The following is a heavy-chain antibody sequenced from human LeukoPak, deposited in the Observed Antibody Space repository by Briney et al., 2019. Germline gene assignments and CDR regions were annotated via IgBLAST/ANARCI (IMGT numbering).Heavy chain of an antibody. CDR3: AREADDYNLYYYMDV. CDR1: GGTFTTYA. D-gene: IGHD5-24*01. J-gene: IGHJ6*03. V-gene: IGHV1-69*01. CDR2: IIPIFGTA. Sequence: SVKVSSKASGGTFTTYAISWVRQAPGQGLEWMGGIIPIFGTANYAQKFQGRVTITADESTSTAYMELSSLRSEDTAVYYCAREADDYNLYYYMDVWGKGTTVTVSS.